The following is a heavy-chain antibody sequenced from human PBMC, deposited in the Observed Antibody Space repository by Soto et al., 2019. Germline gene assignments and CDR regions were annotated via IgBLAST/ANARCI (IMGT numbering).Heavy chain of an antibody. CDR2: IIPVFGTTT. CDR1: GGTFSSFA. D-gene: IGHD3-22*01. V-gene: IGHV1-69*13. CDR3: ARVESAYYDSSGYYWFDP. J-gene: IGHJ5*02. Sequence: SVKVSCKASGGTFSSFAISWVRQAPGQGLEWMGGIIPVFGTTTNYAQKFQGRVTITADESTSTAYMELSSLRSADTAVYYCARVESAYYDSSGYYWFDPWGQGTLVTVSS.